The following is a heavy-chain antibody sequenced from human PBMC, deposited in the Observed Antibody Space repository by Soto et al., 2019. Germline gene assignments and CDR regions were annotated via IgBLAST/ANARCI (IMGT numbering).Heavy chain of an antibody. D-gene: IGHD3-22*01. CDR3: AKDAPGSGWLSDY. Sequence: GGSLRLSCAASGFTFTIYAMSWVRQAPGKWLEWASTIGGSGGGTSYADIVRGRFTISRDNSQNTLYLQMNSLRAADTAVYYCAKDAPGSGWLSDYWGQGTLVTVSS. CDR2: IGGSGGGT. CDR1: GFTFTIYA. J-gene: IGHJ4*02. V-gene: IGHV3-23*01.